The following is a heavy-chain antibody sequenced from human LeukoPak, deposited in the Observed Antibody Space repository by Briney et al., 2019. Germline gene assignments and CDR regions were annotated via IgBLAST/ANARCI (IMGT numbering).Heavy chain of an antibody. V-gene: IGHV3-7*01. D-gene: IGHD3-16*02. Sequence: GGSLRLSCGASGFTFSSYWMGWVRQAPGKGLEWVANIKEDGSEKYYVDSMKGRFTISRDNAKNSLYLQMNSLRAEDTAVYYCARDTYRFFDYWGQGTLVTLSS. CDR2: IKEDGSEK. J-gene: IGHJ4*02. CDR3: ARDTYRFFDY. CDR1: GFTFSSYW.